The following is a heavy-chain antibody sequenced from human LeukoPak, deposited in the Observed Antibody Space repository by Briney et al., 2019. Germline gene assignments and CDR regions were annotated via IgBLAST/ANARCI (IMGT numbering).Heavy chain of an antibody. D-gene: IGHD6-13*01. Sequence: PSETLSLTCTVSGGSINSYYWSWIRQPPGKGLEWIGYIYYSGSTNYNPSLKSRVTISVDTSKNQFSLRLSSVAAADTAVYYCARVTGYMTEDYFDYWGQGTLITVSS. CDR3: ARVTGYMTEDYFDY. J-gene: IGHJ4*02. CDR2: IYYSGST. CDR1: GGSINSYY. V-gene: IGHV4-59*01.